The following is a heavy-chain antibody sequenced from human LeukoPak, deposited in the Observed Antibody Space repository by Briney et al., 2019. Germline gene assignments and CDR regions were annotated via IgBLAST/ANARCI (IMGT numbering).Heavy chain of an antibody. V-gene: IGHV4-38-2*02. J-gene: IGHJ3*01. D-gene: IGHD3-10*01. CDR2: IYHSGST. Sequence: SETLSLTCTVSGYSISSGYYWGWIRQPPGKGLEWIGSIYHSGSTYYSPSLKGRVTISVDTSKNQFSLKLSSVTAADTAVYYCARDPRRSDDYYGSVLPRASYWGQGTMVTVSS. CDR3: ARDPRRSDDYYGSVLPRASY. CDR1: GYSISSGYY.